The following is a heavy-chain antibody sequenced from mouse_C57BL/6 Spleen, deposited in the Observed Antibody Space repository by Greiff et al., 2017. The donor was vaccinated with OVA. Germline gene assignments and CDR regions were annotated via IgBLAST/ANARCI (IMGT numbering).Heavy chain of an antibody. CDR1: GYTFTSYW. CDR3: ARGGGYDGFAY. J-gene: IGHJ3*01. Sequence: QVQLQQPGAELVRPGSSVKLSCKASGYTFTSYWMHWVKQRPIQGLEWIGNIDPSDSETHYNQKFKDKATLTVDKSSSTAYMQLSSLTSEDSAVYYCARGGGYDGFAYWGQGTLVTVSA. D-gene: IGHD2-2*01. V-gene: IGHV1-52*01. CDR2: IDPSDSET.